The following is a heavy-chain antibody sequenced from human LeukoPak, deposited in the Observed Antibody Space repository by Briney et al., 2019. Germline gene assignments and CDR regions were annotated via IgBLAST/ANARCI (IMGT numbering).Heavy chain of an antibody. V-gene: IGHV4-39*07. J-gene: IGHJ5*02. CDR2: IHNSEST. Sequence: SETLSLTCTVSGGSISTSYYYWGWIRQPPGKGLEWIGNIHNSESTYYNPSLKSRVTISVDTSKNQFSLKLSSVTAADTAVYYCARMALSYYYDSSGYYFGWFDPWGQGTLVTVSS. CDR1: GGSISTSYYY. D-gene: IGHD3-22*01. CDR3: ARMALSYYYDSSGYYFGWFDP.